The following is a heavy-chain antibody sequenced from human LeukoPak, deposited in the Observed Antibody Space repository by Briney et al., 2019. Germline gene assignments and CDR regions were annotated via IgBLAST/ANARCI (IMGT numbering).Heavy chain of an antibody. CDR1: GGSFSGYY. D-gene: IGHD3-10*01. Sequence: SETLSLTCAVYGGSFSGYYWGWIRQPPGKGLEWIGEINHSGSTNYNPSLRSRVTISVDTSKNQFSLKLSSVTAADTAVYYCARSHGSGSYYNLNDYWGQGTLVTVSS. CDR3: ARSHGSGSYYNLNDY. CDR2: INHSGST. V-gene: IGHV4-34*01. J-gene: IGHJ4*02.